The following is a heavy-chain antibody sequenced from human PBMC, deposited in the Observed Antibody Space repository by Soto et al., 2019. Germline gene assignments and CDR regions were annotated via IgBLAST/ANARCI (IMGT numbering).Heavy chain of an antibody. J-gene: IGHJ4*02. CDR1: GYTFTGYY. V-gene: IGHV1-2*04. CDR2: INPNSGGT. D-gene: IGHD1-26*01. CDR3: ARYSGSSQGFDY. Sequence: QVQLVQSGAEVKKPGASLKVSCKASGYTFTGYYMHWVRQAPGQGLEWMGWINPNSGGTNYAQKFQGWVTMTMDTTISTAYMELSRLRSDDTAVYYCARYSGSSQGFDYWGQGTLVTVSS.